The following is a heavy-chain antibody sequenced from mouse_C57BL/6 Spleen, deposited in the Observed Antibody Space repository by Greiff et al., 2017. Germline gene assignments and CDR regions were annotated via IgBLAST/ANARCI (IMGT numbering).Heavy chain of an antibody. J-gene: IGHJ2*01. Sequence: QVQLQQPGAELVRPGTSVKLSCKASGYTFTSYWMHWVKQRPGQGLEWIGVIDPSDSYTNYNQKFKGKATVTVDTSSSTAYMQLSSLTSEDSAVYYCARGGYDCDVGVDYWGQGTTLTVSS. CDR3: ARGGYDCDVGVDY. CDR2: IDPSDSYT. D-gene: IGHD2-4*01. CDR1: GYTFTSYW. V-gene: IGHV1-59*01.